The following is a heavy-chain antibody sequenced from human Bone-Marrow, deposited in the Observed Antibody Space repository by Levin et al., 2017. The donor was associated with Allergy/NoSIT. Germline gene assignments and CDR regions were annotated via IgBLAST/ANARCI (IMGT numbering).Heavy chain of an antibody. CDR2: IYWNDDR. V-gene: IGHV2-5*01. CDR1: GFALSTSGVG. CDR3: AHTFFDGAVRECYFDW. Sequence: SGPTLVKPTQTLTLTCTFSGFALSTSGVGVGWIHQTPGKALEWLAVIYWNDDRRYGSSLKSRLTITKDTSKNQVVLTMTNMDPVDTATYYCAHTFFDGAVRECYFDWWGQGTLVTVSS. J-gene: IGHJ4*02. D-gene: IGHD3-3*01.